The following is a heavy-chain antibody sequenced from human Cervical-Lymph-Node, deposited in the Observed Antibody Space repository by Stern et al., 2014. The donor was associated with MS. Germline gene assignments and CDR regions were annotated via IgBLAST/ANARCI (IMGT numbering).Heavy chain of an antibody. CDR3: ARGLSISVAGTKLDY. CDR2: INPSRGST. V-gene: IGHV1-46*01. J-gene: IGHJ4*02. Sequence: VQLEESGAEVKKPGASVKVSCKASGYTFTSYYMHWVRQAPGQGLEWIGIINPSRGSTTYAQKFQGRVTMTRETTTSTVYMELSSLRSEDTAVYYCARGLSISVAGTKLDYWGQGTLVTVSS. CDR1: GYTFTSYY. D-gene: IGHD6-19*01.